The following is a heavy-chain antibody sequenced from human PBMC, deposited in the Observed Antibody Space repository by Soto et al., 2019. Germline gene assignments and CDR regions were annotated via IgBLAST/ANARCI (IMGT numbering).Heavy chain of an antibody. D-gene: IGHD1-26*01. CDR2: MQPSTGRT. CDR1: GYSFTSLD. V-gene: IGHV1-8*01. Sequence: ASVKVSCKASGYSFTSLDINWVRQTAGQGLEWMGWMQPSTGRTGYAQKFQGRVTMTRDTSINTAYMELTTLTSDDTAFYYCARGVSAGVDYWGQGTLVTVA. J-gene: IGHJ4*02. CDR3: ARGVSAGVDY.